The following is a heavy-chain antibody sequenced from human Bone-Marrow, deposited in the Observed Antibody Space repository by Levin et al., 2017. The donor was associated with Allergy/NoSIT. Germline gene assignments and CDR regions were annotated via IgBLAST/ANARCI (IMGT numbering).Heavy chain of an antibody. V-gene: IGHV4-39*01. J-gene: IGHJ4*02. CDR1: GGSISSSSYY. CDR3: ARLSPVYSGSFPPPYYFDY. CDR2: IYYSGST. D-gene: IGHD1-26*01. Sequence: SETLSLTCTVSGGSISSSSYYWGWIRQPPGKGLEWIGSIYYSGSTYYNPSLKSRVTISVDTSKNQFSLKLSSVTAADTAVYYCARLSPVYSGSFPPPYYFDYWGQGTLVTVSS.